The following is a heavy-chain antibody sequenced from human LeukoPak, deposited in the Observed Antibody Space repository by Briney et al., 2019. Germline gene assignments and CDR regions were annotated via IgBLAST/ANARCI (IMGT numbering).Heavy chain of an antibody. CDR1: GFTFSTYV. Sequence: GGSLRLSCAASGFTFSTYVMSWVRQAPGKGLEWVSGMTGSGNYIFYADSVKGRFTISRDNSKNTLFLQMNNLRVEDTAVYYCAARPAYCGGDCWGADNIWGQGTVVTVSS. V-gene: IGHV3-23*01. CDR3: AARPAYCGGDCWGADNI. D-gene: IGHD2-21*02. CDR2: MTGSGNYI. J-gene: IGHJ3*02.